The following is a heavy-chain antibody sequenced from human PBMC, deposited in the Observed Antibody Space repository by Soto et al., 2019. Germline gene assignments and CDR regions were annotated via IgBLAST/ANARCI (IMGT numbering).Heavy chain of an antibody. CDR2: ISAYNGNT. CDR3: ARVSDSGTGYYYYGMDV. V-gene: IGHV1-18*01. Sequence: ASVKVSCKAPGYTFTSYGISWVRQAPGQGLEWMGWISAYNGNTNYAQKLQGRVTMTTDTSTSTAYMELRSLRSDDTAVYYCARVSDSGTGYYYYGMDVWGQGTTVTVSS. CDR1: GYTFTSYG. D-gene: IGHD2-21*01. J-gene: IGHJ6*02.